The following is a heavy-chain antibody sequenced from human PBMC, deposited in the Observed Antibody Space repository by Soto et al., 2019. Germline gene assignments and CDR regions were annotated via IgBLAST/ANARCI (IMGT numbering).Heavy chain of an antibody. CDR2: ISGSGGST. CDR1: GFTFSSYA. V-gene: IGHV3-23*01. CDR3: ARDRAIRTGTDFDH. Sequence: GGSLRLSCAASGFTFSSYAMSWVRQAPGKGLEWVSAISGSGGSTYYADSVKGRFTISRDNSKNTLYLRMNSLRAEDTAVFYCARDRAIRTGTDFDHWGQGTLVNVSS. D-gene: IGHD1-7*01. J-gene: IGHJ4*02.